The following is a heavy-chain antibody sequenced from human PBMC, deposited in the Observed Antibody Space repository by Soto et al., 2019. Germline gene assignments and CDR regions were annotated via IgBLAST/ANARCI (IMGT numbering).Heavy chain of an antibody. D-gene: IGHD3-22*01. CDR1: GYTFNTYG. V-gene: IGHV1-18*01. CDR2: ISTYNGNT. Sequence: QVPLVQSGAEVKKPGASVKVSCKASGYTFNTYGMSWVRQAPGQGLDWMGWISTYNGNTKYAERLQGRVTMTTDTTTSTSYMEGRNLRSDDTAVYYCARGPTDYSDNSGNYFLDYWGQGTLVTVSS. CDR3: ARGPTDYSDNSGNYFLDY. J-gene: IGHJ4*02.